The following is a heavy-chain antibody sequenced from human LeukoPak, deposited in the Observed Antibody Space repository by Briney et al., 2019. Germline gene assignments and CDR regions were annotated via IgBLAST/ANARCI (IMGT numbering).Heavy chain of an antibody. CDR3: ATWQVSDYGGNNRIFDY. V-gene: IGHV1-24*01. Sequence: ASVKVSCKVSGYTLTELSMHWVRQAPGKGLEWMGGFDPEDGETIYAQKFQGRVTMTEDTSTDTAYMELSSLRSEDTAVYYCATWQVSDYGGNNRIFDYWGQGTLVTVSS. CDR1: GYTLTELS. J-gene: IGHJ4*02. D-gene: IGHD4-23*01. CDR2: FDPEDGET.